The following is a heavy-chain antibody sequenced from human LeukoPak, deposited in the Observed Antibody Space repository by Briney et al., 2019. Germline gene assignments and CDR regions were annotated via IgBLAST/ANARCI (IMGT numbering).Heavy chain of an antibody. CDR2: ISSSSSTI. J-gene: IGHJ4*02. D-gene: IGHD4-17*01. Sequence: GGSLRLSCAASGFTFSSYSMNWVRQAPGKGLEWVSYISSSSSTIYYADSVKGRYTISGDNAKNSLYLQMNSLRAEDTAVYYCARVDYDYGDYGFDWGQGTLVTVSS. CDR1: GFTFSSYS. V-gene: IGHV3-48*04. CDR3: ARVDYDYGDYGFD.